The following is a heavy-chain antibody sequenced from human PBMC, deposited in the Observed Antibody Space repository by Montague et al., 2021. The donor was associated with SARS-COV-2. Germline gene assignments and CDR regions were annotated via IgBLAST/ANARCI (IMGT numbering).Heavy chain of an antibody. CDR3: ARQLRVRRTWQVGDYNHYGMDV. Sequence: SETLSLTCTVSGGSISNYHWNWIRQPPGKGLEWIAYIYYSGSTNCNPSLQSRVTISVDTSRNQFSLRLTSVTAADTAVYYCARQLRVRRTWQVGDYNHYGMDVWGQGTTVSVSS. CDR1: GGSISNYH. CDR2: IYYSGST. D-gene: IGHD3-10*01. J-gene: IGHJ6*02. V-gene: IGHV4-59*08.